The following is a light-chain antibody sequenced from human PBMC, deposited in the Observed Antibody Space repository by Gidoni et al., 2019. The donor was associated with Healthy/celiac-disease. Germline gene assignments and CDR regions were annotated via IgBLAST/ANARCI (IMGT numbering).Light chain of an antibody. J-gene: IGKJ3*01. CDR1: QSVSSSY. CDR3: QQYGSSRAT. CDR2: GAS. V-gene: IGKV3-20*01. Sequence: EIVVTPSPGTLSVSPGERPTLSCRASQSVSSSYLAWYQQTPGQAPRLLIYGASSRATGIPDRFSGSGSGTDFPLTISRLEPEDFAVYYCQQYGSSRATFGPGTKVDIK.